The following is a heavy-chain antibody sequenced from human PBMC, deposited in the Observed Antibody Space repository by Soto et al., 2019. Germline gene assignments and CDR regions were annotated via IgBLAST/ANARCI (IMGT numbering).Heavy chain of an antibody. CDR2: IYYSGST. Sequence: SETLSLTCTVSGCSISSGGYYWSWIRQHPGKGLEWIGYIYYSGSTYYNPSLKSRVTISVDTSKNQFSLKLSSVTAADTAVYYCARGFGYCSGGSCYPKPDWFDPWGQGTLVTVSS. CDR3: ARGFGYCSGGSCYPKPDWFDP. D-gene: IGHD2-15*01. J-gene: IGHJ5*02. V-gene: IGHV4-31*03. CDR1: GCSISSGGYY.